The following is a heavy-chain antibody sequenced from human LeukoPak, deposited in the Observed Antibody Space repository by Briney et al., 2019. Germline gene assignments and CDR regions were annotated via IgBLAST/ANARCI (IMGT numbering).Heavy chain of an antibody. D-gene: IGHD3-9*01. CDR3: ARSLRYFDPDAFDI. CDR2: ISGSGGST. J-gene: IGHJ3*02. CDR1: GFTFSSYG. V-gene: IGHV3-23*01. Sequence: GGSLRLSCAASGFTFSSYGMSWVRQAPGKGLEWVSAISGSGGSTYYADSVKGRFTISRDNSKNSLYLQMDSLRAEDTAVYYCARSLRYFDPDAFDIWGQGTMVTVSS.